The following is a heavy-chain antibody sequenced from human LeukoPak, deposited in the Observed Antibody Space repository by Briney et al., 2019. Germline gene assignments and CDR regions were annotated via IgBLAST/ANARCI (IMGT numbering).Heavy chain of an antibody. J-gene: IGHJ4*02. Sequence: GGSLRLSCAASGFTFDDYAMHWVXXXXXXXXXXXSGISWNSGSIGYADSVKGRFTISRDNAKNSLYLQMNSLRAEDTALYYCAKGSSSGPWDYWGQGTLVTVSS. CDR2: ISWNSGSI. V-gene: IGHV3-9*01. CDR3: AKGSSSGPWDY. D-gene: IGHD6-19*01. CDR1: GFTFDDYA.